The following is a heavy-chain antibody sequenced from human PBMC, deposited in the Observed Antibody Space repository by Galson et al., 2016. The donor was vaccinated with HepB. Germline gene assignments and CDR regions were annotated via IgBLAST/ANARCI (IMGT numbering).Heavy chain of an antibody. V-gene: IGHV3-33*01. J-gene: IGHJ6*02. D-gene: IGHD2-2*01. CDR1: GFTFSKYG. CDR2: IWYDGSNQ. CDR3: ARPSAYCSSSACSGACPLHLYYYYGLNA. Sequence: SLRLSCAASGFTFSKYGMHWVRQAPGKGLEWVAVIWYDGSNQYYADSVKGRFTISRDNSKNTLYLQMNSLRAEDTAVYYCARPSAYCSSSACSGACPLHLYYYYGLNAWGQGTTVTVSS.